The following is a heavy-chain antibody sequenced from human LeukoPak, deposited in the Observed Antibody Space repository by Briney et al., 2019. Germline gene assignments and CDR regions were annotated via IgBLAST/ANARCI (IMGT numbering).Heavy chain of an antibody. D-gene: IGHD2/OR15-2a*01. CDR2: IKSNADGGTP. V-gene: IGHV3-15*01. Sequence: GGSLRLSCAASGFSFMNAWMIWVRQAPGKGLEWVGRIKSNADGGTPDYAAPARGRFTISRDDSKNTLYLQMNSLKTEDTAVYYCTTFYHENSPYWGRGTLVTVSS. CDR1: GFSFMNAW. J-gene: IGHJ4*02. CDR3: TTFYHENSPY.